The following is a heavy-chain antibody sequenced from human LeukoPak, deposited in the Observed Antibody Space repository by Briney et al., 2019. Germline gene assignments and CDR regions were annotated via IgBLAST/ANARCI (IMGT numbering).Heavy chain of an antibody. CDR1: GGSISSGDYY. J-gene: IGHJ5*02. V-gene: IGHV4-30-4*01. CDR3: AREAMTIAAAGLDP. Sequence: SQTLSLTCTVSGGSISSGDYYWSWIRQPPGKGLEWIGYIYYSGSTYYNPFLKSRVTISVDTSKNQFSLKLSSVTAADTAVYYCAREAMTIAAAGLDPWGQGTLVTVSS. D-gene: IGHD6-13*01. CDR2: IYYSGST.